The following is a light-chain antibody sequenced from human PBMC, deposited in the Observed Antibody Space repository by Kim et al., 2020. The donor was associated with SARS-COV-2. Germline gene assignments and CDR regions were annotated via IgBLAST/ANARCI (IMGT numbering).Light chain of an antibody. CDR3: LQYYAFPRT. CDR1: RDIRND. J-gene: IGKJ2*01. V-gene: IGKV1-17*01. CDR2: VAS. Sequence: SASVGDRVPITCRASRDIRNDLSWFQPKPGKAPKRLISVASTLQSGVPSRFSGSGSETEFTLTISSLQPEDFATYYCLQYYAFPRTFGQGTKLEIK.